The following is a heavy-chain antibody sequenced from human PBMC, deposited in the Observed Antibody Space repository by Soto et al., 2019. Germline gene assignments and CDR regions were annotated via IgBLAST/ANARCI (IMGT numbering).Heavy chain of an antibody. CDR3: ASSSPGSRTLMDI. CDR2: INPSGGST. Sequence: ASVKVSCKASGYTFTSYYMHWVRQAPGQGLEWMGIINPSGGSTSYAQKFQGRVTMTRDASTSTVYMELSSLRSEDTAVYYCASSSPGSRTLMDIWGQGTMVTVSS. V-gene: IGHV1-46*03. CDR1: GYTFTSYY. D-gene: IGHD6-13*01. J-gene: IGHJ3*02.